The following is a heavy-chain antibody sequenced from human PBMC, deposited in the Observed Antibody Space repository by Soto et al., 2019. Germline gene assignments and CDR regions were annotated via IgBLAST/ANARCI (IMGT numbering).Heavy chain of an antibody. CDR1: GGSISSYY. CDR2: IYYSGST. J-gene: IGHJ6*02. Sequence: SETLSLTCTVSGGSISSYYWSWIRQPPGKGLEWIGYIYYSGSTNYNPSLKSRVTISVDTSKNQFSLKLSSVTAADTAVYYCARGGWTYYDILTGCFRFPKTYGMDVWGQGNTVTVSS. V-gene: IGHV4-59*01. D-gene: IGHD3-9*01. CDR3: ARGGWTYYDILTGCFRFPKTYGMDV.